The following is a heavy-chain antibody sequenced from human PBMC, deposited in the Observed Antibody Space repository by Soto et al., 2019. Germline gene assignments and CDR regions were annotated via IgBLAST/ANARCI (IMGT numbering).Heavy chain of an antibody. V-gene: IGHV1-46*01. CDR1: GYTFTNQY. CDR2: INPTGGST. CDR3: AKEGSYYFDNRLDY. J-gene: IGHJ4*02. D-gene: IGHD3-22*01. Sequence: QVQLVQSGAEVRKPGASVKVSCKAAGYTFTNQYIHWVRQAPGQGLEWMGIINPTGGSTTYAQNLQGRIAMTGDTSTSTVYIDLSRLISEDTAVYYCAKEGSYYFDNRLDYWGQGTLVTVSS.